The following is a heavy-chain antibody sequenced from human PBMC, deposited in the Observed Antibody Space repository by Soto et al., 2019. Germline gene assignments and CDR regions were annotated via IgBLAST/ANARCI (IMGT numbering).Heavy chain of an antibody. CDR3: ARGTAGDFWSGYYSSTYMDV. J-gene: IGHJ6*03. D-gene: IGHD3-3*01. CDR1: GYTFTSYA. Sequence: ASVKVSCKASGYTFTSYAMHWVRQPPGQRLEWMGWINPNSGGTNYAQKFQGWVTMTRDTSISTAYMDLSRLRSDDTAVYYCARGTAGDFWSGYYSSTYMDVWGKGTTVTVSS. CDR2: INPNSGGT. V-gene: IGHV1-2*04.